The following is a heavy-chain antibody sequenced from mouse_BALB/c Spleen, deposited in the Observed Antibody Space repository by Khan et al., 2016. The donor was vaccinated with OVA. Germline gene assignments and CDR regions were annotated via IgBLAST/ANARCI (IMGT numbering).Heavy chain of an antibody. D-gene: IGHD1-2*01. CDR1: GFTFSDYG. CDR2: ISALAYTF. V-gene: IGHV5-15*02. CDR3: ARGGGTAPFAY. J-gene: IGHJ3*01. Sequence: EVELVESGGGLVQPGGSRKLSCAASGFTFSDYGMAWVRQAPGKGPEWVAFISALAYTFYYADTVPGRFTLSRENAKNTLYLEMSSLRSGATAMYYCARGGGTAPFAYWGQGTLVTVSA.